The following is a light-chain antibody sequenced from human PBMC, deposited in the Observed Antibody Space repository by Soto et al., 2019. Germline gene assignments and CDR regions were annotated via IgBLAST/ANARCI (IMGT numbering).Light chain of an antibody. CDR1: QSVSSN. CDR3: QQYNNWPRK. Sequence: EIVLTQSPGTLSLSPGERATLSCRASQSVSSNYLAWYQQKPGQAPRLLIYGASTRATGIPARFSGSGSGTEFTLTISSLQSEDFAVYYCQQYNNWPRKFGQGTKVDIK. J-gene: IGKJ1*01. V-gene: IGKV3-15*01. CDR2: GAS.